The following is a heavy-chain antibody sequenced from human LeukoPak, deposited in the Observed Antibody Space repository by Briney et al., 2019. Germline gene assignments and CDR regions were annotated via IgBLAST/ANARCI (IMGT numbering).Heavy chain of an antibody. CDR3: ARDGYCSSTGCSAYFFDS. V-gene: IGHV3-30-3*01. D-gene: IGHD2-2*03. Sequence: RPGRSLRLSCAASGFTFSSYAMHWVRQAPGKGLHWVAVISYDGSNKYYADSVKGRFTISRDNSKNTLYLQLNSLRPEDTALYYCARDGYCSSTGCSAYFFDSWGQGTLVTVSS. CDR2: ISYDGSNK. CDR1: GFTFSSYA. J-gene: IGHJ4*02.